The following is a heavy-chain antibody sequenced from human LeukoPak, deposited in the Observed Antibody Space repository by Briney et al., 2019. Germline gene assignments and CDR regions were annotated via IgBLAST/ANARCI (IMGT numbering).Heavy chain of an antibody. CDR2: ITSSSSTM. V-gene: IGHV3-48*01. D-gene: IGHD1-14*01. Sequence: GGSLRLSCAASGFTFSSYSMNWVRQAPGKGLEWVSYITSSSSTMYYADSVKGRFTISRGNAKNSLYLQMNSLRAEDTAVYYCARLITGPYYFDYWGQGTLVTVSS. CDR3: ARLITGPYYFDY. J-gene: IGHJ4*02. CDR1: GFTFSSYS.